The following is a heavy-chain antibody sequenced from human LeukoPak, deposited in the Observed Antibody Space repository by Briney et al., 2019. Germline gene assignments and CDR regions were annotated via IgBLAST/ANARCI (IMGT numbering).Heavy chain of an antibody. V-gene: IGHV3-23*01. Sequence: GGSLRLSCAASGFTFSNYAMSWVHQAPGQGLEWVSTISGGGSPTYSADSVKGRFTISRDNSKNTLYLQMNSLRAEDTAVYYCAREFGELLGPGYGMDVWGQGTTVTVSS. CDR1: GFTFSNYA. D-gene: IGHD3-10*01. J-gene: IGHJ6*02. CDR2: ISGGGSPT. CDR3: AREFGELLGPGYGMDV.